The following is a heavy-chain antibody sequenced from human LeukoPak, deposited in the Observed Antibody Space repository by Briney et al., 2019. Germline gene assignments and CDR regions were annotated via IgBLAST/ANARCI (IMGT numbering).Heavy chain of an antibody. CDR3: ARINTIMATFDY. D-gene: IGHD5-24*01. Sequence: SETLPHTCTVSGYFINSNYYWGWIRQPPGKGLEWIATISHSGSTYYNPSLKSRVTISVETSKNQFSLKLSSVTAADTAVYYCARINTIMATFDYWGQGTLVTVSS. CDR1: GYFINSNYY. V-gene: IGHV4-38-2*02. CDR2: ISHSGST. J-gene: IGHJ4*02.